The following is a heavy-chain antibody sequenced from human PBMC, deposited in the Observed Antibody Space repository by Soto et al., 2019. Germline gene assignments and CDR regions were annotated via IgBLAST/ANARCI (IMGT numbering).Heavy chain of an antibody. V-gene: IGHV4-34*02. Sequence: QLQLQQWGAGLLKPSETLSLTCAVYVGSFSGYYWSWIRQSPGKGLEWIGEINHSGSTNYNPSLKSRVIISADTIKNQFYLRLSSVTAADTAVYFCARVLFYGDYGARYGMDVWGQGTTVNVS. CDR1: VGSFSGYY. CDR3: ARVLFYGDYGARYGMDV. J-gene: IGHJ6*02. CDR2: INHSGST. D-gene: IGHD4-17*01.